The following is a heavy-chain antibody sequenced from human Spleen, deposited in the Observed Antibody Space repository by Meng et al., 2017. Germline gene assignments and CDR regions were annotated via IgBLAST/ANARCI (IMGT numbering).Heavy chain of an antibody. CDR1: GFTFSSYW. D-gene: IGHD1-26*01. J-gene: IGHJ4*02. CDR3: AMSGSYDEVDY. CDR2: INSDGSST. V-gene: IGHV3-74*01. Sequence: GESLKISCAASGFTFSSYWMHWVRQAPGKGLVWVSRINSDGSSTSYADSVKGRFTISRDNAKNSLYLQMNSLRAEDTAVYYCAMSGSYDEVDYWGQGTLVTVSS.